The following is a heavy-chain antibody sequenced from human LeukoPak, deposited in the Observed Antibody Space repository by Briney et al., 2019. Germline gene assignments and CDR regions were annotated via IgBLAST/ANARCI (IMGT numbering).Heavy chain of an antibody. CDR2: SKSDGSNE. J-gene: IGHJ4*02. V-gene: IGHV3-30*02. Sequence: GGSLRLSYAASAFSFTTYAMHWVRQAPGEGLEWVAFSKSDGSNEYYADSVKGRFVVSRDNSKNTLYLQMNSLRAEDTAVYYCAKDRRAGSYDYWGQGTLVTVSS. CDR3: AKDRRAGSYDY. CDR1: AFSFTTYA. D-gene: IGHD3-10*01.